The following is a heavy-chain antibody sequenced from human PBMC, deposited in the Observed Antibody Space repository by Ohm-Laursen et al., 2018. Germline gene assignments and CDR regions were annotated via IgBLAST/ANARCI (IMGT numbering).Heavy chain of an antibody. CDR2: IKSKTDGGTT. D-gene: IGHD3-22*01. CDR3: ATGVYYSDSSGYRHPDAFDI. V-gene: IGHV3-15*01. Sequence: SLRLSCAAFGFTFSNAWMSWVRQAPGKGLEWVGRIKSKTDGGTTDYAAPVTGRFTISRDDSKNTLYLQMNSLKTEGTAVYYCATGVYYSDSSGYRHPDAFDIWGQGTMVTVSS. CDR1: GFTFSNAW. J-gene: IGHJ3*02.